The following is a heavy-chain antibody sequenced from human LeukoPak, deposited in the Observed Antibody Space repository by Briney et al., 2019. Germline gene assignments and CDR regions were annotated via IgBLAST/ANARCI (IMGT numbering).Heavy chain of an antibody. CDR2: IYHGGST. J-gene: IGHJ5*02. V-gene: IGHV4-30-2*01. CDR3: ARVNVLAAADSPNWFDP. D-gene: IGHD6-13*01. CDR1: GGSINNGGYY. Sequence: SETLSLTCTVSGGSINNGGYYWSWIRQPPGKGLVWIGYIYHGGSTYYNPSLKSRVTISVDRSKNQFSLKLSSVTAADTAVYYCARVNVLAAADSPNWFDPWGQGTLVTVSS.